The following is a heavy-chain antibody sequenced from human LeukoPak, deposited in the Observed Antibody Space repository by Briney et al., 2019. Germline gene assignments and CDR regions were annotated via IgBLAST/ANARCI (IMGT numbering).Heavy chain of an antibody. J-gene: IGHJ4*02. CDR1: GFTFSNYA. Sequence: GGSLRLSCAASGFTFSNYAMSWVRQAPGKGLEWVSVISGSGGSTYYADSVKGRFTISRDNAKNSLYLQMNSLRAEDTAVYYCARESLGYSYGTGYFDYWGQGTLVTVSS. D-gene: IGHD5-18*01. CDR2: ISGSGGST. V-gene: IGHV3-23*01. CDR3: ARESLGYSYGTGYFDY.